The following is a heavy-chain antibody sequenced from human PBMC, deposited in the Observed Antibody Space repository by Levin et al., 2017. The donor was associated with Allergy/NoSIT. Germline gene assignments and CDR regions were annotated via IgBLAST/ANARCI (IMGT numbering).Heavy chain of an antibody. Sequence: GGSLRLSCAASGFIVSDNYVSWVRQAPGKGLEWVSVFYSGGNKYYSDSVKGRFTISRDNSKNTVYLQMDSLRAEDTALYYCARGETLVRGALDSWGQGTLVTVSS. J-gene: IGHJ4*02. CDR3: ARGETLVRGALDS. V-gene: IGHV3-66*02. CDR1: GFIVSDNY. D-gene: IGHD3-10*01. CDR2: FYSGGNK.